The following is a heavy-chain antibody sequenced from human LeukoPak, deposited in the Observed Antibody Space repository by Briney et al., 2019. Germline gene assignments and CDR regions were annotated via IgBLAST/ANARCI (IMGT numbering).Heavy chain of an antibody. Sequence: GGSLRLSCAASGFTFSSYAMHWVRQAPGKGLEWVAVMSYDGINKYYADSVKGRFTISRDNSKNTLYLQMNSLRAEDTAVYYCARAIVVVPAAIGDGMDVWGQGTTVTVSS. J-gene: IGHJ6*02. D-gene: IGHD2-2*01. V-gene: IGHV3-30*14. CDR1: GFTFSSYA. CDR2: MSYDGINK. CDR3: ARAIVVVPAAIGDGMDV.